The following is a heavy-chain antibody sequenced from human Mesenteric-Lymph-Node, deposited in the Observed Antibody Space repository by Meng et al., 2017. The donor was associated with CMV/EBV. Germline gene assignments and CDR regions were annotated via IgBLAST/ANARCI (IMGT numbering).Heavy chain of an antibody. D-gene: IGHD2-2*01. CDR2: INWNGDRT. J-gene: IGHJ4*02. V-gene: IGHV3-20*04. Sequence: AGSLRLSCVASGFTFDDYGMSWARQAPGKGLEWVSGINWNGDRTGYADSVKGRFTISRDNAKNSLYLQMVSLRAEDTALYYCARGHCSSTSCAFDYWGQGTLVTVSS. CDR3: ARGHCSSTSCAFDY. CDR1: GFTFDDYG.